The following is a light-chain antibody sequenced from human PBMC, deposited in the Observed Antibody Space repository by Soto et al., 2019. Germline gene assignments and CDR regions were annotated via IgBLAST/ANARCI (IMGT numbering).Light chain of an antibody. CDR3: QQSYSTPYT. Sequence: DIQMTQSHSPLSPLVGEKVTITCRAGQIWSNFLHWYQQKPGKAPKVLIHAISNLKSGVPSRFSGSGSGTDFTLTISSLQPEDFATYYCQQSYSTPYTFGQGTKVEIK. CDR1: QIWSNF. J-gene: IGKJ2*01. V-gene: IGKV1-39*01. CDR2: AIS.